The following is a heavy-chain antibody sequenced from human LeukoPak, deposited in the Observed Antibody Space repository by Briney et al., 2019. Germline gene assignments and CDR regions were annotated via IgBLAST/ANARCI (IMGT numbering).Heavy chain of an antibody. D-gene: IGHD2-21*02. J-gene: IGHJ6*02. CDR3: ARSHETGILYYYYYYGMDV. Sequence: ASVKVSCKASGYTFTSYYIHWVRQAPGQGLEWMGWINPNSGGTNYAQKFQGRVTMTRDTSISTAYMELSRLRSDDTAVYYCARSHETGILYYYYYYGMDVWGQGTTVTVSS. V-gene: IGHV1-2*02. CDR2: INPNSGGT. CDR1: GYTFTSYY.